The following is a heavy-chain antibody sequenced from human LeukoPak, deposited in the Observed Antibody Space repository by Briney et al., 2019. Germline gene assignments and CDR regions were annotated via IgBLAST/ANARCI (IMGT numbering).Heavy chain of an antibody. CDR1: GGSISSGDYY. J-gene: IGHJ4*02. Sequence: SQTLSLTCTVSGGSISSGDYYWSWIRQHPGKGLEWIGYIYYSGSTYYNPSLKSRVTISVDTSKNQFSLKLSSVTAADTAVYYCASDGSGSYHFDYWGQGTLVTVSS. CDR3: ASDGSGSYHFDY. CDR2: IYYSGST. D-gene: IGHD3-10*01. V-gene: IGHV4-31*03.